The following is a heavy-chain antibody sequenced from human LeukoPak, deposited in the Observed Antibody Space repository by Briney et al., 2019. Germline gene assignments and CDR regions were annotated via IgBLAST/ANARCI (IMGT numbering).Heavy chain of an antibody. CDR1: GYSFTSYW. J-gene: IGHJ4*02. CDR3: ARLQRYYGSGSYYKMLDY. V-gene: IGHV5-51*01. Sequence: GESLKISCKGSGYSFTSYWIGWVRQMPGKGLEWMGIIYPGDSDTRYSPSFQGQVTISADKSISTAYLQWSSLKASDTAMYYCARLQRYYGSGSYYKMLDYWGQGTLVTVSS. D-gene: IGHD3-10*01. CDR2: IYPGDSDT.